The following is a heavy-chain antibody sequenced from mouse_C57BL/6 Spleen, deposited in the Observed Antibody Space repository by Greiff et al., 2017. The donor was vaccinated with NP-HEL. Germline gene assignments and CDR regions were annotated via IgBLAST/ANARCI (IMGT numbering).Heavy chain of an antibody. V-gene: IGHV1-53*01. CDR2: INPSNGGT. J-gene: IGHJ3*01. CDR1: GYTFTSYW. D-gene: IGHD2-2*01. Sequence: QVQLQQSGTELVKPGASVKLSCKASGYTFTSYWMHWVKQRPGQGLEWIGNINPSNGGTNYNEKFKSKATLTVDKSSSTAYMQLSSLTSEDSAVYYCARSLYYGSAWFAYWGQGTLVTVSA. CDR3: ARSLYYGSAWFAY.